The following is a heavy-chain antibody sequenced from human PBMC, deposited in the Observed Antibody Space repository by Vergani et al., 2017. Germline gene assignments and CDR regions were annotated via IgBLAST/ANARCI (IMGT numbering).Heavy chain of an antibody. CDR3: AHRDICDDNYEYFDY. D-gene: IGHD4-11*01. V-gene: IGHV2-5*01. CDR2: IYWNDDK. CDR1: GFSVSSSGVG. J-gene: IGHJ4*02. Sequence: QITLKESGPTLVKPTQTLTLTCTVSGFSVSSSGVGVAWIRQPPGKALECLAIIYWNDDKRYSPSLMGRLTIAKDTSRNQVVLTMTNMDPVDTATYYCAHRDICDDNYEYFDYWGPGTLVTVSS.